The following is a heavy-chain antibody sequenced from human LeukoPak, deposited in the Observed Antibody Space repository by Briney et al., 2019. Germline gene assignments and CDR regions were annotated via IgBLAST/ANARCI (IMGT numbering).Heavy chain of an antibody. J-gene: IGHJ4*02. Sequence: GGSLRLSCAASGFTVSTNYMSWVRQAPGKGLEWVSVIYSGGGTHYTDSVQGRFTISRDNSKNTVFLQMNSLRAEDTAVYYCARRSSGLDYWGQGTLVTVSS. CDR3: ARRSSGLDY. V-gene: IGHV3-66*02. CDR2: IYSGGGT. CDR1: GFTVSTNY.